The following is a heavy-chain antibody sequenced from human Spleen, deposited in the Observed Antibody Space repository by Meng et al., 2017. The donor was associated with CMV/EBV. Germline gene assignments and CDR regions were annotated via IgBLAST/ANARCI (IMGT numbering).Heavy chain of an antibody. J-gene: IGHJ4*02. D-gene: IGHD5-12*01. CDR2: IRYDGSDK. V-gene: IGHV3-30*02. Sequence: GGSLRLSCAASGFTFSSYGMHWVRQAPGTGLEWVSFIRYDGSDKYYADSVKGRFTISRDNAKNSLYLQMNSLRAEDTAVYYCARDESGYSRDDYWGQGTLVTVSS. CDR3: ARDESGYSRDDY. CDR1: GFTFSSYG.